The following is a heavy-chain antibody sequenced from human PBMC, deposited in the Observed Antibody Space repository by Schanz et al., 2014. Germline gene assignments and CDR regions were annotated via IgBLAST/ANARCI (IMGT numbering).Heavy chain of an antibody. CDR3: ARGRIFDY. Sequence: QVQLVQSGAEVKKPGASVRVSCKASGYAFTTYGISWVRQATGQGLEWMGWMNPNSGNTGYAQKFQGRVTMTRNTSISASYMQLSSLRAEATAVYYCARGRIFDYWGQGTLVTVSS. J-gene: IGHJ4*02. CDR1: GYAFTTYG. V-gene: IGHV1-8*02. CDR2: MNPNSGNT.